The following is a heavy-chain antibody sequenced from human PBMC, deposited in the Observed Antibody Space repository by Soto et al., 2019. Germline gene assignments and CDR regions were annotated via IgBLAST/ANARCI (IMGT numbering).Heavy chain of an antibody. V-gene: IGHV1-18*01. D-gene: IGHD3-22*01. Sequence: ASVKVSCKSSGYRFETYAMNWVRQAPGQGLEWMGWTSSYNTDTFYAQKLQGRVTVTTDTSTSTAYMELRSLRSDDTAVYYCARVVTYYDSSGYYYGPFDYWGQGTLVTVSS. CDR1: GYRFETYA. CDR3: ARVVTYYDSSGYYYGPFDY. J-gene: IGHJ4*02. CDR2: TSSYNTDT.